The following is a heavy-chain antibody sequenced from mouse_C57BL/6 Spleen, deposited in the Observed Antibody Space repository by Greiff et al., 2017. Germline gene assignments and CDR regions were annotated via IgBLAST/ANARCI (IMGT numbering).Heavy chain of an antibody. J-gene: IGHJ1*03. D-gene: IGHD2-4*01. CDR2: INYDGIST. Sequence: EVMLVESEGGLVQPGSSMKLSCTASGFTFSDYYMAWVRQVPEKGLEWVANINYDGISTYYLDSLKSRFIISRDNAKNILYLQMSSLKSEDTATYYCARVPYDYDWYFDVWGTGTTVTVSS. CDR1: GFTFSDYY. V-gene: IGHV5-16*01. CDR3: ARVPYDYDWYFDV.